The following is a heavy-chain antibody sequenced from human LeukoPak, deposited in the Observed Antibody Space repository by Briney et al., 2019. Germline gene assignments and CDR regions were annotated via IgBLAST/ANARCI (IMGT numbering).Heavy chain of an antibody. Sequence: PGGSLRLSCAASGFTFSSYAMSWVRQAPGKGLEWVSAISGSGGSTYYADSVKGRFTISRDNSENTLYLQMNSLRAEDTAVYYCAKDSDPKLLWFGEPPSPLDYWGQGTLVTVSS. CDR2: ISGSGGST. J-gene: IGHJ4*02. CDR1: GFTFSSYA. V-gene: IGHV3-23*01. D-gene: IGHD3-10*01. CDR3: AKDSDPKLLWFGEPPSPLDY.